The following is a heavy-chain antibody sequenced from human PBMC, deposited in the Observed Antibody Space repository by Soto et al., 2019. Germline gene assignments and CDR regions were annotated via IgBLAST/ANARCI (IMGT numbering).Heavy chain of an antibody. J-gene: IGHJ6*02. CDR3: VRGNYDFWSGYYYYYYGMDV. CDR2: INHSGST. D-gene: IGHD3-3*01. V-gene: IGHV4-34*01. CDR1: GGSFSGYY. Sequence: SETLSLTCAVYGGSFSGYYWSWIRQPPGKGLEWIGEINHSGSTNYNPSLKSRVTISVDTSKNQFSLKLSSVTAADTAVYYCVRGNYDFWSGYYYYYYGMDVWGQGTTVTVSS.